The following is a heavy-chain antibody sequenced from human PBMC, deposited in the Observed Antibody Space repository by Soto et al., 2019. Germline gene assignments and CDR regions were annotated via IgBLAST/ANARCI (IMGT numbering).Heavy chain of an antibody. CDR1: GFTFSNAW. CDR2: IKSKTDGGTT. Sequence: GGSLRLSCAASGFTFSNAWMSWVRQAPGKGLEWVGRIKSKTDGGTTDYAAPVKGRFTISRDDSKNTLYLQMNSLKTEDTAVYYCTTDFTVTYPGLPTLKFDYWGQGTLVTVSS. V-gene: IGHV3-15*01. J-gene: IGHJ4*02. D-gene: IGHD4-4*01. CDR3: TTDFTVTYPGLPTLKFDY.